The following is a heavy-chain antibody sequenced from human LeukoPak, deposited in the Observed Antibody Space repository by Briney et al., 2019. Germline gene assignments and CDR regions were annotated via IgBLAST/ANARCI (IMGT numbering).Heavy chain of an antibody. CDR3: ARTTGEWGEPSERRWFDP. D-gene: IGHD7-27*01. J-gene: IGHJ5*02. Sequence: GASVKVSCKASGYTFTSYDINWVRQATGQGLEWMGWMNPNSGNTGYAQKFQGRVTITRNTSISTAYMELSSLRSEDTAVYYCARTTGEWGEPSERRWFDPWGQGTLVTVSS. CDR2: MNPNSGNT. CDR1: GYTFTSYD. V-gene: IGHV1-8*03.